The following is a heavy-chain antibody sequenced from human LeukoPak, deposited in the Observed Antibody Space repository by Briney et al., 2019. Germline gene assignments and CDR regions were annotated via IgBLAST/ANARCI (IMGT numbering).Heavy chain of an antibody. D-gene: IGHD3-10*01. V-gene: IGHV4-34*12. J-gene: IGHJ4*02. CDR1: GGSFSGYY. Sequence: ASETESLTCAVYGGSFSGYYWSWLRQPPGKGLEWIGEIIHSGRTNYNPSLKSRVTISVDTSKNQFSLKLSSVTAADTAVYYCARRTVRGVIKYWDQGSLVTVSS. CDR2: IIHSGRT. CDR3: ARRTVRGVIKY.